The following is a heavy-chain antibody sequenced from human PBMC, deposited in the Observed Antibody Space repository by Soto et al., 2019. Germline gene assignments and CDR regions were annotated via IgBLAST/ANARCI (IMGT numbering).Heavy chain of an antibody. V-gene: IGHV1-69*13. D-gene: IGHD2-2*02. CDR1: GGTFSSYA. CDR2: IIPIFGTA. Sequence: SVKVSCKASGGTFSSYAISWVRQAPGQGLEWMGGIIPIFGTANYAQKFQGRVTITADESTSTAYMELSSLRSEDTAVYYCARVEPAAISTYYYGMDVWGQGTTVTVSS. CDR3: ARVEPAAISTYYYGMDV. J-gene: IGHJ6*02.